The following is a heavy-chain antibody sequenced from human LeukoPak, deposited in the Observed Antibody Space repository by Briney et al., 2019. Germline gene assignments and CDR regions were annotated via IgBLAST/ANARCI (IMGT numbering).Heavy chain of an antibody. D-gene: IGHD6-13*01. CDR1: GGSISSYY. Sequence: SETLSLTCTVSGGSISSYYWSWIRQPPGKGLEWIGYIYYSGSTNYNPSLKSRVTISVDTSKNQFSLKLSSVTAADTAVYYCARDRGSRLWFDPWGQGTLVTVSS. J-gene: IGHJ5*02. CDR3: ARDRGSRLWFDP. V-gene: IGHV4-59*01. CDR2: IYYSGST.